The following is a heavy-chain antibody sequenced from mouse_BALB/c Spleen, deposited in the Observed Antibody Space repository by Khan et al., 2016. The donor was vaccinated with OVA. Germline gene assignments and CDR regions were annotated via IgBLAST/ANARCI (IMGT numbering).Heavy chain of an antibody. Sequence: QVQLKESGAELAKPGASVKMSCKASGYTFTSYWMHWVKQRPGQGLEWIGYINPSSGYTEYNQNFKDKATLTADKSSSTAYMQLSSLTSEDSAVNYCARDRIDYWGQGTTLTVSS. CDR3: ARDRIDY. CDR2: INPSSGYT. V-gene: IGHV1-7*01. CDR1: GYTFTSYW. J-gene: IGHJ2*01.